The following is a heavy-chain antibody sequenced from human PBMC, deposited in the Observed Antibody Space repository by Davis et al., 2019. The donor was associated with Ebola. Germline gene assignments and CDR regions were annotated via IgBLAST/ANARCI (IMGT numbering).Heavy chain of an antibody. V-gene: IGHV4-59*08. J-gene: IGHJ4*02. CDR3: ARNTGGYSYGRFDY. D-gene: IGHD5-18*01. Sequence: GSLRLSCTVSGGSISSYYWSWIRQPPGKGLEWIGYIYYSGSTNYNPSLKSRVTISVDTSKNQLSLKLSSVTAADTAVYYCARNTGGYSYGRFDYWGQGTLVTVSS. CDR1: GGSISSYY. CDR2: IYYSGST.